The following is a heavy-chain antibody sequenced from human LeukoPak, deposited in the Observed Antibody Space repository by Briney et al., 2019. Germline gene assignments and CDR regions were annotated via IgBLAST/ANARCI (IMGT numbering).Heavy chain of an antibody. Sequence: GGSLRLSCAASGFTVSNNYMSWVRQAPGKGLEWVPLIYSGGSTYYADSVKGRFTISRDNSKNTLYLQMNSLRADDTAVYYCASYSSLDYWGQGTLVTVSS. V-gene: IGHV3-53*01. CDR3: ASYSSLDY. J-gene: IGHJ4*02. D-gene: IGHD3-22*01. CDR1: GFTVSNNY. CDR2: IYSGGST.